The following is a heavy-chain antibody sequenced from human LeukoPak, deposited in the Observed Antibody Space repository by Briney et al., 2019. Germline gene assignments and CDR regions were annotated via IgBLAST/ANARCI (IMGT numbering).Heavy chain of an antibody. J-gene: IGHJ4*02. CDR2: INPSGGST. CDR1: GYTFTSYY. V-gene: IGHV1-46*01. Sequence: ASVKVSCKASGYTFTSYYMHWVRQVPGQGLEWMGIINPSGGSTSYAQKFQGRVTMTRDTSTSTVYMELSSLRSEDTAVYYCAREGTPRGYSSSWPFDYWGQGTLVTVSS. D-gene: IGHD6-13*01. CDR3: AREGTPRGYSSSWPFDY.